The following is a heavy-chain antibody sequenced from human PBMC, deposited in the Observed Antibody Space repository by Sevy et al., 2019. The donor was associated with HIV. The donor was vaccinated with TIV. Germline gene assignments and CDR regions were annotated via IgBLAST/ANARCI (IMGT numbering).Heavy chain of an antibody. CDR3: ANSYDYRWGSYCQGWFDP. CDR1: GGSFNTYQ. Sequence: SETLSLTCAVYGGSFNTYQWSWIRQPPGKGLEWIGEINHSGATNYSPSLKSRVTISADKSNNQCSLRVSSVTAADTAVYYCANSYDYRWGSYCQGWFDPWGQGTLVTVSS. V-gene: IGHV4-34*01. CDR2: INHSGAT. J-gene: IGHJ5*02. D-gene: IGHD3-16*01.